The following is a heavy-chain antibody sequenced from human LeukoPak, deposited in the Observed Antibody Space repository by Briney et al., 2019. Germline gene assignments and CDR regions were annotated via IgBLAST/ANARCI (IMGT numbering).Heavy chain of an antibody. CDR3: ARRPKRYGSGSYYYFDY. CDR1: GGSFSGYY. J-gene: IGHJ4*02. D-gene: IGHD3-10*01. V-gene: IGHV4-34*01. Sequence: SETLSLTCAAYGGSFSGYYWSWIRQPPGKGLEWIGEINHSGSTNYNPSLKSRVTISVDTSKNQFSLKLSSVTAADTAVYCCARRPKRYGSGSYYYFDYWGQGTLVTVSS. CDR2: INHSGST.